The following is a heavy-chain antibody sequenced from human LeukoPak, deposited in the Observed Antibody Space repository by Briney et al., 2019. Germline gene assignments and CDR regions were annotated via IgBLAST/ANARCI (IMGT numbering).Heavy chain of an antibody. J-gene: IGHJ4*02. D-gene: IGHD2-2*01. CDR1: GFTFSAFD. Sequence: GGSLRLSCAASGFTFSAFDIHWVRQASGKGLEWVGRIKPKTDSNAPAYAASVKGRFTISRDDSKNTAYLQMNSLKTEDTAVYYCARRDCSSSSCYSFDYWGQGILVTVSS. V-gene: IGHV3-73*01. CDR3: ARRDCSSSSCYSFDY. CDR2: IKPKTDSNAP.